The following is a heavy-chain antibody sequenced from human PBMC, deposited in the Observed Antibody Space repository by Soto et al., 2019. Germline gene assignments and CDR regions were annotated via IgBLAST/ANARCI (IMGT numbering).Heavy chain of an antibody. CDR1: GFTFSSYW. V-gene: IGHV3-74*01. D-gene: IGHD2-2*01. CDR3: ARDRTAASADY. Sequence: GGSLRLSCAASGFTFSSYWMHWVRQAPGKGLVWVSRINSDGSTTTYVDSVKGRFNISRDNAKNTLYLQMNSLRAEDTAVYYGARDRTAASADYWGQGALVTVSS. CDR2: INSDGSTT. J-gene: IGHJ4*02.